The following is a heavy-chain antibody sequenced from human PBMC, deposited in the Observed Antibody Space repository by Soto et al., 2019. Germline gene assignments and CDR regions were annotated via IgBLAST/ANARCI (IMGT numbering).Heavy chain of an antibody. CDR3: ARGGYYYENSGQNAYDY. CDR2: IYYGGST. D-gene: IGHD3-22*01. CDR1: GGSISSGGYY. Sequence: SEILSLTCTVSGGSISSGGYYWSWIRQHPGKGLEWIGYIYYGGSTYYNPSLKSRATISGDTSKNQFSLKLSSVTAADTAVYYCARGGYYYENSGQNAYDYWGQGILVTVSS. V-gene: IGHV4-31*03. J-gene: IGHJ4*01.